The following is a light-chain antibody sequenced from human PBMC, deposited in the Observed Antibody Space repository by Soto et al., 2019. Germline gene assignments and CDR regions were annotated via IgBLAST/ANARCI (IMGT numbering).Light chain of an antibody. J-gene: IGKJ1*01. CDR2: GAS. CDR1: QGVASNY. Sequence: EVVLTQSPGTLSLSPGERATLSCRASQGVASNYLAWYPQKRGQAPRLLIYGASSRATGVPDRFSGSGSGTDFTLTISRLQPEDFATYYCLQNYNYPWTFGQGTKVDIK. CDR3: LQNYNYPWT. V-gene: IGKV3-20*01.